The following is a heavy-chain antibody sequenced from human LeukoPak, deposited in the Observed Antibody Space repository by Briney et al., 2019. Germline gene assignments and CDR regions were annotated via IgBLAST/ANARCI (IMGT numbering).Heavy chain of an antibody. CDR3: AREQRASIAAALPPFDY. V-gene: IGHV3-30-3*01. Sequence: GRSLRLSCAASGFTFSSYAMHWVRQAPGKGLEWVAVISYDGSNKYYADSVKGRFTISRDNSKNSLYLQMNSLRAEDTAVYYCAREQRASIAAALPPFDYWGQGTLVTVSS. CDR1: GFTFSSYA. J-gene: IGHJ4*02. CDR2: ISYDGSNK. D-gene: IGHD6-13*01.